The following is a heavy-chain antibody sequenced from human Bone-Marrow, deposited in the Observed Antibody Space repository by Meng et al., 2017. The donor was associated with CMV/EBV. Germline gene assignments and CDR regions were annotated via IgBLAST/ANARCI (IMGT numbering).Heavy chain of an antibody. CDR1: GYTLTELS. CDR3: ASVGSSGLGRE. D-gene: IGHD6-6*01. J-gene: IGHJ4*02. Sequence: ASVKVSCKVFGYTLTELSMHWVRQAPGKGLEWMGGFDLEDGETIYAQKFQGRVTMTRNTSISTAYMELSSLRSEDTAVYYCASVGSSGLGREWGQGTLVTVSS. CDR2: FDLEDGET. V-gene: IGHV1-24*01.